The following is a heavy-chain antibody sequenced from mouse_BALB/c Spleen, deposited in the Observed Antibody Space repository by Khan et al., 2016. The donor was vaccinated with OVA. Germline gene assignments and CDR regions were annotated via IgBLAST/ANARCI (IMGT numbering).Heavy chain of an antibody. D-gene: IGHD2-4*01. J-gene: IGHJ3*01. Sequence: QIQLVQSGPEVVRPGVSVKLSCKGSGYTFTDYAMPWVKQSHAKSLEWIGVISTYNGNTNYNQTFKGKATMTVDKSSSTAYMELARLTSEDSAIYYCARGGDYQFAYWGQGTLVTVSA. CDR1: GYTFTDYA. CDR3: ARGGDYQFAY. CDR2: ISTYNGNT. V-gene: IGHV1S137*01.